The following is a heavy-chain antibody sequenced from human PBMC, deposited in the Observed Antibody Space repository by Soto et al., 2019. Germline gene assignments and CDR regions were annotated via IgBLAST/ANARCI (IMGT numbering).Heavy chain of an antibody. CDR2: ISYDGSNK. Sequence: QVQLVESGGGVVQPGRSLRLSCAASGFTFSSYGMHWVRQAPGKVLEWVAVISYDGSNKYYADSVKGRFTISRDNSKNTLYLQMNSLRAEDTAVYYCAKAGETWIQLWYLDYWGQGPLVTVSS. V-gene: IGHV3-30*18. CDR1: GFTFSSYG. J-gene: IGHJ4*02. D-gene: IGHD5-18*01. CDR3: AKAGETWIQLWYLDY.